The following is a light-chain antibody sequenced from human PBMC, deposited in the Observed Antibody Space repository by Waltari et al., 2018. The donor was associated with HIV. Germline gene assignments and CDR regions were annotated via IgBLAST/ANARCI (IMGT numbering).Light chain of an antibody. CDR2: DVS. J-gene: IGKJ5*01. V-gene: IGKV3-11*01. CDR1: QSISSF. CDR3: QQRRRWPVT. Sequence: IVLTKSPATLSLSPGDRATLSCRASQSISSFLAWYRQTPGQAPRLLIYDVSNRATGISDRFSGSGFGTDFTLTINYLEPEDSGIYYCQQRRRWPVTFGEGTRLEIK.